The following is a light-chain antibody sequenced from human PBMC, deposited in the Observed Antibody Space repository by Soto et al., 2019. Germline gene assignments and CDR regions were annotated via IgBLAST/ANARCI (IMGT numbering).Light chain of an antibody. CDR3: MKALRAFS. J-gene: IGKJ3*01. V-gene: IGKV2-28*01. CDR2: LGS. CDR1: QSLLHSNGYNY. Sequence: DIVMTQSPLSLPVTPGEPASISCRSSQSLLHSNGYNYLDWYLQKPGQSPQLLIYLGSNRASRVPDRFSGSGSGTDFTLKISSGDDEDVGVYYCMKALRAFSFGPGTKVDIK.